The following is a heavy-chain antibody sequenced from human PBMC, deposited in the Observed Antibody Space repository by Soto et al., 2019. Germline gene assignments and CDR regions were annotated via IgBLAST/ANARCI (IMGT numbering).Heavy chain of an antibody. CDR2: IYPLNSDT. CDR1: GYTFSTNW. D-gene: IGHD3-22*01. V-gene: IGHV5-51*01. CDR3: AKRDNSGFTDY. J-gene: IGHJ4*02. Sequence: EVQLVQSGAEVKEPGESLKISCKPSGYTFSTNWIAWVRKTPGKGLEWMGIIYPLNSDTRYSPSFQGQVTLSADKSINTAYLHWSSLKASDSATYYCAKRDNSGFTDYWGQGTLVTVSS.